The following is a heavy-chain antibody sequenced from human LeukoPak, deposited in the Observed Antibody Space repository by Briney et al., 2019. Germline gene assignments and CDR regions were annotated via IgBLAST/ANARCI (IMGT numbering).Heavy chain of an antibody. CDR2: IHYSGST. CDR1: DGSISSSSYY. J-gene: IGHJ3*02. V-gene: IGHV4-39*01. Sequence: PSETLSLTRTVSDGSISSSSYYWGWIRQPPGKGLEWIGSIHYSGSTYYNPSLKSRVTISVETSKNQFSLKLSSVTAADTAVYYCARRDYSDSGRLDGFDMWGQGTMVTVSS. D-gene: IGHD3-10*01. CDR3: ARRDYSDSGRLDGFDM.